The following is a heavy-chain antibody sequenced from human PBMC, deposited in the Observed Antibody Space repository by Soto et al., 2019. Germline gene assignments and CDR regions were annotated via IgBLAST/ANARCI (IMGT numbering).Heavy chain of an antibody. CDR1: GYTFTSYG. CDR3: ARDLGYGSGGSCYWGY. Sequence: QVQLVQSGAEVKKPGASVKVSCKASGYTFTSYGISWVRQAPGQGLEWMGWISAYNGNTNYAQKLKGRVTMTTDTSTSTADMELRSLRADDTAVYYCARDLGYGSGGSCYWGYWGQGTLVTVSS. J-gene: IGHJ4*02. V-gene: IGHV1-18*04. CDR2: ISAYNGNT. D-gene: IGHD2-15*01.